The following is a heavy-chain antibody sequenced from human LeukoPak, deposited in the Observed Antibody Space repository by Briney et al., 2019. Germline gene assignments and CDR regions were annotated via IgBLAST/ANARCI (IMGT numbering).Heavy chain of an antibody. J-gene: IGHJ4*02. V-gene: IGHV4-30-2*01. D-gene: IGHD2-2*01. Sequence: PSETLSLTCTVSGGSISSGGYYWSWIRQPPGKGLEWIGYIYHSGSTYYNPSLKSRVTISVDRSKNQFSLKLSSVTAADTAVYYCARRWYCSSTSCYHFDYWGQGTLVTVSS. CDR2: IYHSGST. CDR1: GGSISSGGYY. CDR3: ARRWYCSSTSCYHFDY.